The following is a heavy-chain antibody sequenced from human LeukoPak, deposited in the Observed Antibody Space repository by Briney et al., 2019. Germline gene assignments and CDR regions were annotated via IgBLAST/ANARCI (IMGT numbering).Heavy chain of an antibody. D-gene: IGHD2-2*01. CDR3: ARLASSTSIYYMDV. V-gene: IGHV3-20*04. Sequence: PGGSLRLSCAASGLTLDNYGMSWVRQAPGKGLEWVSGINWNGGSTSYADSVKGRFTISRDNAKNSLYLHMNSLRAEDTASYYCARLASSTSIYYMDVWGKGTTVTVSS. CDR2: INWNGGST. J-gene: IGHJ6*03. CDR1: GLTLDNYG.